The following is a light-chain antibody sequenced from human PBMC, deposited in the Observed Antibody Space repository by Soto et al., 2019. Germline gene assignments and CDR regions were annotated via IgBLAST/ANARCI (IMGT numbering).Light chain of an antibody. CDR2: VAS. V-gene: IGKV3-15*01. J-gene: IGKJ4*01. Sequence: EIVMTQSPATLSVSSGERATLSCRGSHTVSSSLAWYQQKPGQAPRLLIYVASTGATDIPARFRGSGSWTDFSLTISSLQSEDFAVYYCLQYHNWPHTLCGGTKADIK. CDR1: HTVSSS. CDR3: LQYHNWPHT.